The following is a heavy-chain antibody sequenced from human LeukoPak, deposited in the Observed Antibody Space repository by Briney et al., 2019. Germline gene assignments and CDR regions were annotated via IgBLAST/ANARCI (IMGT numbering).Heavy chain of an antibody. Sequence: PSETLSLTCTVSGGSISSGDYYWSWIRQPPGKGLEWIGEINHSGSTNYNPSLKSRVTISVDTSKNQFSLKLSSVTAADTAVYYCARGRYSYGYFDYWGQGTLVTVSS. CDR1: GGSISSGDYY. V-gene: IGHV4-39*07. CDR2: INHSGST. D-gene: IGHD5-18*01. CDR3: ARGRYSYGYFDY. J-gene: IGHJ4*02.